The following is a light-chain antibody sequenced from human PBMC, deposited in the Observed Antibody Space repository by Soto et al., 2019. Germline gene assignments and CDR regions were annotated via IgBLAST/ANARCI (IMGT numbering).Light chain of an antibody. CDR3: HQYGSSPAT. Sequence: EIVMTQSPATLSLSPGERATLSCRASQSVSSYLAWYQQKPGQAPRLLIYGASSRATGIPDRFSGSGSGTDFTLTISRLEPEDFAVYYCHQYGSSPATFGQGTKVDI. V-gene: IGKV3-20*01. CDR1: QSVSSY. CDR2: GAS. J-gene: IGKJ1*01.